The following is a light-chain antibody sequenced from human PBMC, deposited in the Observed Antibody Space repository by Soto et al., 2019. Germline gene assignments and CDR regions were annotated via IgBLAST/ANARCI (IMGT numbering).Light chain of an antibody. Sequence: DIVLTQSPGTLSLSPGDRATLSCRASQSVSTSYLAWYQQKPGQAPRLLIYGASSRATGIPDRFSGSGSGTDSTLTISSLEPEDFAVYYCHQRQSWPRTFGQGTKVDIK. CDR3: HQRQSWPRT. CDR1: QSVSTSY. J-gene: IGKJ1*01. CDR2: GAS. V-gene: IGKV3-20*01.